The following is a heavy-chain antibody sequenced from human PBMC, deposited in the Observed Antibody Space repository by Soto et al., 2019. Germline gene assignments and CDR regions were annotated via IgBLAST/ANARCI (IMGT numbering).Heavy chain of an antibody. Sequence: QVQLVQSGAEVKKPGASVKVSCKASGYTFISYGISWVRQAPGQGLEWMGWISAYNGNTNYAQKLQGRVTMTTDTSTSTAYMELRSLRSDDTAMYYCARDFRAGIYYGSGSSIDYWGQGTLVTVSS. V-gene: IGHV1-18*01. J-gene: IGHJ4*02. CDR1: GYTFISYG. CDR2: ISAYNGNT. D-gene: IGHD3-10*01. CDR3: ARDFRAGIYYGSGSSIDY.